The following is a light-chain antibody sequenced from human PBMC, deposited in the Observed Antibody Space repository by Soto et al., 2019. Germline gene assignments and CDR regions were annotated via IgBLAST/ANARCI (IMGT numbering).Light chain of an antibody. V-gene: IGKV3D-15*03. CDR3: QQYNKWPLT. CDR2: SAS. CDR1: QSVNNN. Sequence: EIVMTQSPVTLSVSPGERATLSCTASQSVNNNVAWYQQKPGHTPRLLIYSASIGATGTPARFSGSGSGSDFTLTISVLQSEDWAGYYCQQYNKWPLTFRPGTKVDIK. J-gene: IGKJ3*01.